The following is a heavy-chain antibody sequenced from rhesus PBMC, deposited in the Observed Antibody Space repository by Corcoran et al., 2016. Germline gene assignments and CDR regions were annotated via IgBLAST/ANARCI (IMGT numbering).Heavy chain of an antibody. CDR3: ARVSGGWETTS. CDR2: ISGSGWST. CDR1: GGSISSNY. Sequence: QLQLQESGPGLVKPSETLSLTCAVSGGSISSNYWRWFRQPPGKGLAWIGRISGSGWSTDSDPAHERRVNIPTDKAKSRFSLKLSYGTATDTAVYYCARVSGGWETTSWSQGVLVTVSS. V-gene: IGHV4-173*01. D-gene: IGHD6-31*01. J-gene: IGHJ4*01.